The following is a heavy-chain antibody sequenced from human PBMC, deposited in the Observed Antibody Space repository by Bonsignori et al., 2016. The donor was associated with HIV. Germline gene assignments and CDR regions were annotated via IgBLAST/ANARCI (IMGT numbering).Heavy chain of an antibody. CDR3: ARDRGYYDSSGYYNYYYYMDV. Sequence: WIRQPPGKGLEWIGRIYTSGSTNYNPSLKSRVTISVDTSKNQFSLKLSSVTAADTAAYYCARDRGYYDSSGYYNYYYYMDVWGKGTTVTVSS. V-gene: IGHV4-61*02. J-gene: IGHJ6*03. CDR2: IYTSGST. D-gene: IGHD3-22*01.